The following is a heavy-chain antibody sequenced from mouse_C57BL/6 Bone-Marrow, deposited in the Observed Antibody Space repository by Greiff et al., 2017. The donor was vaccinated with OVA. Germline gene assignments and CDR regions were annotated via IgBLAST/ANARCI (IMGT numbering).Heavy chain of an antibody. CDR2: IWSGGRT. Sequence: QVQLKQSGPGLVQPSQSLSITCTVSGFSLTSYGVHWVRQSPGKGLEWLGVIWSGGRTDYNAAFISRLIISDDNSKSQVFFKMNSLQADDTAIYYCARRPYWYFDVWGTGTTVTVSS. CDR1: GFSLTSYG. J-gene: IGHJ1*03. CDR3: ARRPYWYFDV. V-gene: IGHV2-2*01.